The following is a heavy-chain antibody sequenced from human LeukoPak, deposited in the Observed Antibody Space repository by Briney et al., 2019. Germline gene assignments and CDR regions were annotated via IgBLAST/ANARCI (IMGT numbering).Heavy chain of an antibody. CDR1: GGSISSNY. CDR2: IYYSGST. CDR3: ARARSSSMAVWFDP. J-gene: IGHJ5*02. D-gene: IGHD6-13*01. V-gene: IGHV4-59*01. Sequence: PSETLSLTCTVSGGSISSNYWSWLRQPPGKGRGWIGYIYYSGSTNHNPSLKSRVTISVDTSKNQFSLKLSSVTAAATAVYYCARARSSSMAVWFDPWGQGTLVTVSS.